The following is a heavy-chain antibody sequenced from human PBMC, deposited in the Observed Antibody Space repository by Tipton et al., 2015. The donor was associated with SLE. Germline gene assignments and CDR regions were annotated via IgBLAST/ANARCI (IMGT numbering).Heavy chain of an antibody. Sequence: TLSLTCTVSGGSISSGSYYWSWIRQPAGKGLEWIGEINHSGSTNYNPSLKSRVTISVDTSKNQFSLKLSSVTAADTAVYYCARSQRITMIVVVTPHWFDPWGQGTLVTVSS. V-gene: IGHV4-61*09. D-gene: IGHD3-22*01. J-gene: IGHJ5*02. CDR2: INHSGST. CDR1: GGSISSGSYY. CDR3: ARSQRITMIVVVTPHWFDP.